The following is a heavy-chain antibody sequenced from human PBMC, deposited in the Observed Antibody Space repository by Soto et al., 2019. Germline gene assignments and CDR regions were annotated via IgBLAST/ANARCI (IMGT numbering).Heavy chain of an antibody. Sequence: SVKVSCKASGGSFSSYIVSWVRQAPGQGLEWMGRIIPVLGVEYYAQKFQGRVTITADKSTSTAYMELSSLRSEDTAVYYFAKSPNPGSATPSCYGMDVWGLGTTVTVSS. CDR3: AKSPNPGSATPSCYGMDV. D-gene: IGHD2-15*01. CDR2: IIPVLGVE. CDR1: GGSFSSYI. V-gene: IGHV1-69*02. J-gene: IGHJ6*01.